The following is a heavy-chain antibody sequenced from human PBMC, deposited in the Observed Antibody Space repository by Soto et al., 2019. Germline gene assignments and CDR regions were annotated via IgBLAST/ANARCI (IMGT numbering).Heavy chain of an antibody. CDR1: GGSISSGYYY. CDR3: ASSSLYGMDV. CDR2: IYYSGNT. Sequence: SEPLSLTCSVSGGSISSGYYYWSWIRQPPGKGLEWIGNIYYSGNTYYNPSLKSRLIISIDTSKNQFSLTVGSVTAADTAVYYWASSSLYGMDVWGQGSTVTESS. V-gene: IGHV4-30-4*01. J-gene: IGHJ6*02.